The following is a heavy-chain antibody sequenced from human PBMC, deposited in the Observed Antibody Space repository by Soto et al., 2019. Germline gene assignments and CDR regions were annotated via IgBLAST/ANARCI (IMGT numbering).Heavy chain of an antibody. CDR2: ISYDGNNK. D-gene: IGHD2-15*01. V-gene: IGHV3-30*18. CDR1: GFTFSSYA. Sequence: QEQLVESGGGAVQPGRSLRLSCVASGFTFSSYAMHWVRQAPGKGLEWMALISYDGNNKYYADSVKGRFTISRDNSKNTLYLQMNSLRAEDTAVYYCAKEPWMGGIFLYGMDVWGQGTTVTVTS. CDR3: AKEPWMGGIFLYGMDV. J-gene: IGHJ6*02.